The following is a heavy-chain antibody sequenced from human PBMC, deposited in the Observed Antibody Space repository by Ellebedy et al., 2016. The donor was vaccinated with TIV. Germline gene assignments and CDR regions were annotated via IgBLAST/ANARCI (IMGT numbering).Heavy chain of an antibody. Sequence: GESLKISCAASGFSFSSKSMNWVRQAPGKGPEWVSYISSSGSTVYYADSVKGRFTISRNNAKNSLYLQMNSLTDEDTAMYYCAGEGLVFRYWGQGTLVTVSS. CDR3: AGEGLVFRY. CDR2: ISSSGSTV. J-gene: IGHJ4*02. D-gene: IGHD2-8*02. CDR1: GFSFSSKS. V-gene: IGHV3-48*02.